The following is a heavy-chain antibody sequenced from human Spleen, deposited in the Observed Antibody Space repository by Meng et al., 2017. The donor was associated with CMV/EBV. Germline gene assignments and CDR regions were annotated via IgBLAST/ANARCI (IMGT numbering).Heavy chain of an antibody. Sequence: GSLRLSCTVSGGSVSSGSSYWSWIRQSPGKGLEWIGYIYYSGSTNYNPSLKSRVTISVDTSKNQFSLKLSSVTAADTAVYYCARATREEYSSSSDWFDPWGQGTLVTVSS. CDR3: ARATREEYSSSSDWFDP. CDR2: IYYSGST. J-gene: IGHJ5*02. CDR1: GGSVSSGSSY. D-gene: IGHD6-6*01. V-gene: IGHV4-61*01.